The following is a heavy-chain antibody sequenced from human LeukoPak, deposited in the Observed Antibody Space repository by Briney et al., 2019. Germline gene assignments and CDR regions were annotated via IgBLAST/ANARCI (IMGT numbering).Heavy chain of an antibody. J-gene: IGHJ4*02. Sequence: GASVKVSCKASGYTFTGYYMHWVRQAPGQGLEWMGWINPNSGGTNYAQEFQGRVTMTRDTSISTAYMELSGLRSDDTAMYYCARVMVSLVRGDYFYFDYWAQGTLGTVSS. CDR2: INPNSGGT. V-gene: IGHV1-2*02. D-gene: IGHD3-10*01. CDR1: GYTFTGYY. CDR3: ARVMVSLVRGDYFYFDY.